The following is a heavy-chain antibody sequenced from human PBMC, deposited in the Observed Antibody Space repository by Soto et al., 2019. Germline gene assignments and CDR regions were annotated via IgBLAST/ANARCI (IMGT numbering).Heavy chain of an antibody. CDR2: IVVGSGNT. Sequence: GASVKVSCKASGFTFTSYAVQWVRQARGQRLEWIGWIVVGSGNTNYAQKFQERVTITRDMSTSTAYMELSSLRSEDTAVYYCAADAGNVSSRGYYCMDVWGQGTTVTVSS. CDR1: GFTFTSYA. D-gene: IGHD1-1*01. CDR3: AADAGNVSSRGYYCMDV. V-gene: IGHV1-58*01. J-gene: IGHJ6*02.